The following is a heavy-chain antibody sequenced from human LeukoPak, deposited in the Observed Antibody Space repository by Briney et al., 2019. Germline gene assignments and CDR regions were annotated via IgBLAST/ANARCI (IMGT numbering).Heavy chain of an antibody. CDR1: GFTLSSYS. V-gene: IGHV3-21*01. Sequence: GGSLRLSCAASGFTLSSYSMNWVRQAPGKGLEWVSSISSSSSYIYYADSVKGRFTISRDNAKNSLYLQMNSLRAEDTAVYYCARAVPAAMPYYYYGMDVWGQGTTVTVSS. D-gene: IGHD2-2*01. J-gene: IGHJ6*02. CDR3: ARAVPAAMPYYYYGMDV. CDR2: ISSSSSYI.